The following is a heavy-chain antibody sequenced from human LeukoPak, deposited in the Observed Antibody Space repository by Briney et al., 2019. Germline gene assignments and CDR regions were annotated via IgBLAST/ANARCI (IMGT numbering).Heavy chain of an antibody. CDR3: ARERIAAAGKWFDP. V-gene: IGHV1-2*04. CDR2: INPNSGGT. J-gene: IGHJ5*02. Sequence: GASVKVSCKASGHTFTGYYMHWVRQAPGQGLEWMGWINPNSGGTNYAQKFQGWVTMTRDTSISTAYMELSRLRSDDTAVYYCARERIAAAGKWFDPWGQGTLVTVSS. CDR1: GHTFTGYY. D-gene: IGHD6-13*01.